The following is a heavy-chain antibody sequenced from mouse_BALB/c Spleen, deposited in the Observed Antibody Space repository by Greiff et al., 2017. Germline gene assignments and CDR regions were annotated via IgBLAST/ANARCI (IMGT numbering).Heavy chain of an antibody. CDR2: INPGSGGT. D-gene: IGHD2-1*01. V-gene: IGHV1-54*01. J-gene: IGHJ3*01. Sequence: QVQLKQSGAELMKPGASVKISCKATGYTFSSYLIEWVKQRPGQGLEWIGVINPGSGGTNYNEKFKGKATLTADKSSSTAYMQLSSLTSDDSAVYFCARDYGNYVTWFAYWGQGTLVTVSA. CDR3: ARDYGNYVTWFAY. CDR1: GYTFSSYL.